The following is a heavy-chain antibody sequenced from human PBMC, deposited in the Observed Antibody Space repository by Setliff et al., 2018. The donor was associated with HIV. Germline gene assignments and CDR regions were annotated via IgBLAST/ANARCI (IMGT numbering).Heavy chain of an antibody. J-gene: IGHJ4*02. Sequence: LRLSCAASGFNFRTYSMNWVRQAPGKGLEWVSSISSSSSYIYNADSVKGRFTISRDDAKNSLSLQMDRLRAEDTAVYYCARGGYGDFSFAYWGQGTLVTVPQ. V-gene: IGHV3-21*01. CDR2: ISSSSSYI. CDR1: GFNFRTYS. CDR3: ARGGYGDFSFAY. D-gene: IGHD4-17*01.